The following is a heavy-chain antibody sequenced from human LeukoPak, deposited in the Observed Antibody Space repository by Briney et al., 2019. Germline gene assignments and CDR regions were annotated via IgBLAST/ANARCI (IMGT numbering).Heavy chain of an antibody. CDR3: ARERGYSPTFDY. CDR2: ISYDGSNK. J-gene: IGHJ4*02. V-gene: IGHV3-30-3*01. CDR1: GFTFSSYA. Sequence: GGSLRLSCAASGFTFSSYAMHGVRQAPGKGLEWVAVISYDGSNKYYADSVKGRFTISRDNSKNTLYLQMNSLRAEDTAVYYCARERGYSPTFDYWGQGTLVTVSS. D-gene: IGHD2/OR15-2a*01.